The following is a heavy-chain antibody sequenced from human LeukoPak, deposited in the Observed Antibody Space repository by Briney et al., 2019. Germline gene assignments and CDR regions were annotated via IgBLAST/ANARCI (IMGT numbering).Heavy chain of an antibody. J-gene: IGHJ3*02. CDR2: VYDNDIS. CDR3: ARGLVLATDDAFDI. D-gene: IGHD5-12*01. Sequence: SETLSLTCSVSGASIRSYFWSWIRQSPGKGLEWIGYVYDNDISSFNPSLESRVTTLVDRSKSQFSLKLRSVTAADTAVYYCARGLVLATDDAFDIWGPGTMVTVSS. V-gene: IGHV4-59*01. CDR1: GASIRSYF.